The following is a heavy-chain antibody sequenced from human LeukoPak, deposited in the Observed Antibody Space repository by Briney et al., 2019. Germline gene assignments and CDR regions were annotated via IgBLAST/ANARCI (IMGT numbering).Heavy chain of an antibody. CDR1: KFTFSTFS. D-gene: IGHD7-27*01. CDR3: ARDLAWGAFDY. Sequence: PGGSLRLSCAASKFTFSTFSMSWVRQAPGKGLEWVSSISGSGGYTYYADSVKGRFTISRDNSKNTLFLQMNSLRAEDTAVYYCARDLAWGAFDYWGQGTLVTVSS. CDR2: ISGSGGYT. J-gene: IGHJ4*02. V-gene: IGHV3-23*01.